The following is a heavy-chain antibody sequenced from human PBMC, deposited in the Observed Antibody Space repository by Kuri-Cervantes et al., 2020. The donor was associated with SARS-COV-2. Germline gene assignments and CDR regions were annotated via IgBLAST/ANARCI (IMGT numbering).Heavy chain of an antibody. V-gene: IGHV3-30-3*01. D-gene: IGHD3-3*01. J-gene: IGHJ6*02. CDR3: ARDQAYFVGVVRRGWVYYYYGMDV. CDR1: GFTFSSYA. Sequence: GESLKISWAASGFTFSSYAMHWVRQAPGKGLEWVAVISYDGSNKYYADSVKGRFTISRDNSKNTLYLQMNSLRAEDTAVYYRARDQAYFVGVVRRGWVYYYYGMDVWGQGTTVTVSS. CDR2: ISYDGSNK.